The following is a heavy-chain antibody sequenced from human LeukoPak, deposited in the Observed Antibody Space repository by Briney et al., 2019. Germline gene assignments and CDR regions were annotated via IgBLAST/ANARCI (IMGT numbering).Heavy chain of an antibody. Sequence: ASVKVSWKASGYTFASYAMHWVRQAPGQRLEWMGWINAGNGNTKYSQKFQGRVTITRDTSASTAYMELSSLRSEDTAVYYCARVGSGESESELEPGALSDWGQGTLVTVSS. D-gene: IGHD1-1*01. CDR1: GYTFASYA. CDR3: ARVGSGESESELEPGALSD. V-gene: IGHV1-3*01. CDR2: INAGNGNT. J-gene: IGHJ4*02.